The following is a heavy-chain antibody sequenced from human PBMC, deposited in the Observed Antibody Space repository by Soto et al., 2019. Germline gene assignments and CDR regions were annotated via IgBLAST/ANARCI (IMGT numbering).Heavy chain of an antibody. CDR1: GYTFTSYY. CDR2: INPRGGIT. D-gene: IGHD6-13*01. J-gene: IGHJ6*02. V-gene: IGHV1-46*01. Sequence: ASVKVSCKASGYTFTSYYIHWVRQAPGQGLEWMGIINPRGGITTYAQKFQSRLTMTGDTSTSTVYMELSSLTSEDTAMYHCASSPAYGSSWYGIPPDLSHGMDVWGQGTTVTVSS. CDR3: ASSPAYGSSWYGIPPDLSHGMDV.